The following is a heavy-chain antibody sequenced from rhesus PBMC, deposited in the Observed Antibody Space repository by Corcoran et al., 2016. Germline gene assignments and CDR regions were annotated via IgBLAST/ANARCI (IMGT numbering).Heavy chain of an antibody. CDR2: IDGSSTST. Sequence: QVQLQESGPGVVKPSETLSLTCAVSGGSLRDSYRWSWSRPPPGKGLEWIGYIDGSSTSTNYNPSLKSRVTISKDTSKNQFSLKLSSVTAADTAVYYCARGGSNHNFDYWGQGVLVTVSS. CDR1: GGSLRDSYR. CDR3: ARGGSNHNFDY. J-gene: IGHJ4*01. D-gene: IGHD4-29*01. V-gene: IGHV4S10*01.